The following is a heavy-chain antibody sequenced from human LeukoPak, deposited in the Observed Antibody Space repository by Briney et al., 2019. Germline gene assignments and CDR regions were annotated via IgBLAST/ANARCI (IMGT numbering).Heavy chain of an antibody. CDR1: GGTFSSYA. V-gene: IGHV1-69*13. J-gene: IGHJ6*02. D-gene: IGHD3-22*01. Sequence: SVKVSCKASGGTFSSYAISWVRQAPGQGLEWMGGIIPIFGTANYAQKFQGRVTITADESTSTAYMELSSLRSEDTAVYYCARDCLPIYDSSLCVEGPGMDVWGQGTTVTVSS. CDR3: ARDCLPIYDSSLCVEGPGMDV. CDR2: IIPIFGTA.